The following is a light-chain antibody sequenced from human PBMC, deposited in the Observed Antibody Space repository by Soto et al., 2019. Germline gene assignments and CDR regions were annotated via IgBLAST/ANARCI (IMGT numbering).Light chain of an antibody. CDR3: QQYNGWPLT. V-gene: IGKV3-15*01. J-gene: IGKJ4*01. Sequence: ELVMTQSPVTLPVSPGDRATLSCRASQSVNSNLAWYKHKPGQTPKVLIYVASTRATGLPARFRGSGSGTEFTLTLSGLQSEDFAVYYCQQYNGWPLTFGGGTKVEFE. CDR1: QSVNSN. CDR2: VAS.